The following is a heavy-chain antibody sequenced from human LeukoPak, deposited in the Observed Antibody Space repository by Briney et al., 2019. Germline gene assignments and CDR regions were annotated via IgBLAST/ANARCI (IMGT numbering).Heavy chain of an antibody. V-gene: IGHV1-2*02. CDR1: GYIFTDYY. Sequence: GASVKVSCKASGYIFTDYYMHWVRQAPGQGLEWMGWIDPNSGGTNSAQKFQGRVTMTRDTSISTAYMELSRLRSDDTAVYYCASGRYSSSPPHYYYYYMDVWGKGTTVTVSS. CDR3: ASGRYSSSPPHYYYYYMDV. D-gene: IGHD6-6*01. CDR2: IDPNSGGT. J-gene: IGHJ6*03.